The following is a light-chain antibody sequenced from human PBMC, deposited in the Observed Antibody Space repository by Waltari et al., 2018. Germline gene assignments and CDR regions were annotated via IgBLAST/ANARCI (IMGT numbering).Light chain of an antibody. J-gene: IGLJ1*01. V-gene: IGLV2-23*02. CDR2: EIS. Sequence: QSALTQPASVSGSPGQSITISCTAVNSNVDILHLVSWCQHHPGRNPRLLIYEISQRPSGISNRFSGSKSGNTASLTISGLQPEDEADYFCCSFAGYGIYVFGSGTQVSVL. CDR3: CSFAGYGIYV. CDR1: NSNVDILHL.